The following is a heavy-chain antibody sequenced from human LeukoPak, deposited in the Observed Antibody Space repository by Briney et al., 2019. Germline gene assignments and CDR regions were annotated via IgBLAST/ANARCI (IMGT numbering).Heavy chain of an antibody. CDR2: ISGSGGNT. V-gene: IGHV3-23*01. CDR3: AKEAPHCSSTSCYVEF. J-gene: IGHJ4*02. CDR1: GFTFSTYV. D-gene: IGHD2-2*01. Sequence: GGSLRLSCAASGFTFSTYVMSWARQAPGRGLEWVSGISGSGGNTYYADSVKGRFTISRDNAKNKLYLQMNSLRAEDTAVYYCAKEAPHCSSTSCYVEFWGQGTLVTVSS.